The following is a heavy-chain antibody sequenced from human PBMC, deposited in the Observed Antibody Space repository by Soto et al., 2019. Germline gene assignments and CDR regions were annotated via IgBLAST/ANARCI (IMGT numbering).Heavy chain of an antibody. CDR3: ARSSGGNFGIIIEGTNWFAP. V-gene: IGHV1-46*01. J-gene: IGHJ5*02. CDR2: INPHGGST. CDR1: GGTFSSYR. Sequence: SVKVSCKASGGTFSSYRINWVRQAPGQGLEWMGVINPHGGSTAYAQKFKGRVTLTRDTSASTVYMEVSSLTSEDTAMYYCARSSGGNFGIIIEGTNWFAPWGQGTMVTVSS. D-gene: IGHD1-26*01.